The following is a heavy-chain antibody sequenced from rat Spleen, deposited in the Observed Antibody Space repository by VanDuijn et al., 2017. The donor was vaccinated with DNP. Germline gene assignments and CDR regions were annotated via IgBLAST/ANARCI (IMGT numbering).Heavy chain of an antibody. CDR3: VRSTTGIKGYYFDY. V-gene: IGHV5-7*01. CDR2: ISFDGSRT. CDR1: GFNFNDYW. J-gene: IGHJ2*01. Sequence: EVKLVESGGGLVQPGRSLKLSCAASGFNFNDYWMGWVRQAPKKGLEWVATISFDGSRTYYRHSVKGRFTIARDNAKNTLYLQMSSLRSEDTATYYCVRSTTGIKGYYFDYWGQGVMVTVSS. D-gene: IGHD1-9*01.